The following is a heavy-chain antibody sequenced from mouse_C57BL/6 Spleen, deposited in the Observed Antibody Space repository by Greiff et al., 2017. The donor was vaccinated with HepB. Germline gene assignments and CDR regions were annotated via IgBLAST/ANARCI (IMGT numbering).Heavy chain of an antibody. D-gene: IGHD3-2*02. CDR1: GYTFTSYW. J-gene: IGHJ3*01. CDR2: IDPNSGGT. V-gene: IGHV1-72*01. Sequence: QVQLQQPGAELVKPGASVKLSCKASGYTFTSYWMHWVKQRPGRGLEWIGRIDPNSGGTKYNEKFKSKATLTVDKPSSPAYMQLSSLTSEDSAVYYCARGDSSGAWFAYWGQGTLVTVSA. CDR3: ARGDSSGAWFAY.